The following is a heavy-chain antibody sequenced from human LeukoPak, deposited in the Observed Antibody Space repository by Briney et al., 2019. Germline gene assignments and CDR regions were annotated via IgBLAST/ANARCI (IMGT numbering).Heavy chain of an antibody. V-gene: IGHV4-59*12. Sequence: PSETLSLTCTVSGGSISSYYWSWVRQPPGKGLEWIGYIYDNDSTNYNPSLKSRVTMSVDTSKNQFSLKLSSVTAADTAVYYCARAGGSADDYSNLRGGLELDYWGQGTLVTVSS. CDR1: GGSISSYY. CDR2: IYDNDST. CDR3: ARAGGSADDYSNLRGGLELDY. D-gene: IGHD4-11*01. J-gene: IGHJ4*02.